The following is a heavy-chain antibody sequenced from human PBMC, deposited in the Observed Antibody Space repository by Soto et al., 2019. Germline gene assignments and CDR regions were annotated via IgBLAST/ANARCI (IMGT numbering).Heavy chain of an antibody. D-gene: IGHD1-26*01. CDR3: GRDDSGFSGSHYIDYFND. Sequence: ASVKVSCKASGYTFTSYAMHWVRQAPGQRLEWMGWINAGNGNTKYSQKFQGRVTITRDTSASTAYMELSSLRSEDTAVYYCGRDDSGFSGSHYIDYFNDWGQGALVTVSS. CDR2: INAGNGNT. J-gene: IGHJ4*02. V-gene: IGHV1-3*01. CDR1: GYTFTSYA.